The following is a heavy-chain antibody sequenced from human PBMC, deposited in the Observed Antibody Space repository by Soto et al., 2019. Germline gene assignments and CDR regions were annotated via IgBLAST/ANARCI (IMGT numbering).Heavy chain of an antibody. CDR2: INPNSGGT. Sequence: ASVKVSCKASGYTFTSYGISWVRQAPGQGLEWMGWINPNSGGTNYAQKFQGRVTMTRDTSISTAYMELSRLRSDDTAVYYCARDRGITMVRGVMFPYYGMDVWGQGTTVTVSS. J-gene: IGHJ6*02. V-gene: IGHV1-2*02. CDR3: ARDRGITMVRGVMFPYYGMDV. D-gene: IGHD3-10*01. CDR1: GYTFTSYG.